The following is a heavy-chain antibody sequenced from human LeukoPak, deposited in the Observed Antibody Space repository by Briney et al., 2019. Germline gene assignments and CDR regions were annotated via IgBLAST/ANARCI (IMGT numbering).Heavy chain of an antibody. CDR3: AREGEMATAPAVDY. CDR2: INHSGST. J-gene: IGHJ4*02. D-gene: IGHD5-24*01. Sequence: PSETLSLTCAVYGGSFSGYYWSWIRQPPGKGLEWIGEINHSGSTNYNPSLKSRVTISVDTSKNQFSLKLSSVTAADTAVYYCAREGEMATAPAVDYWGQGTLVTVSS. V-gene: IGHV4-34*01. CDR1: GGSFSGYY.